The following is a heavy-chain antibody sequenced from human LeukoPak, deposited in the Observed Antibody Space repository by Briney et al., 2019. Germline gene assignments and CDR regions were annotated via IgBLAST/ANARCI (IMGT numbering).Heavy chain of an antibody. CDR1: GGSISSGDYY. J-gene: IGHJ5*02. CDR3: ARGVEEPAAGTRWFDP. V-gene: IGHV4-30-4*08. D-gene: IGHD6-13*01. Sequence: PSETLSLTCTVSGGSISSGDYYWSWIRQPPGKGLEWIGYIYYSGSTYYNPSLKSRVTISVDTSKNQFSLKLSSATAADTAVYYCARGVEEPAAGTRWFDPWGQGTLVTVSS. CDR2: IYYSGST.